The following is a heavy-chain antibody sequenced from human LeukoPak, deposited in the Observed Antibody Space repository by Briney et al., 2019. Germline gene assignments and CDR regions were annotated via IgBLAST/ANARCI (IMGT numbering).Heavy chain of an antibody. CDR1: GDSINSYY. Sequence: SETLSLTCSVSGDSINSYYWSWIRQPAEKGLEWIGRIYGDGTTNCNPSLKSRVTMSVDTPKNQFSLRLSSVTAADTAVYYCVREGYWDWGQGSLVTVSS. D-gene: IGHD3-22*01. CDR3: VREGYWD. CDR2: IYGDGTT. J-gene: IGHJ4*02. V-gene: IGHV4-4*07.